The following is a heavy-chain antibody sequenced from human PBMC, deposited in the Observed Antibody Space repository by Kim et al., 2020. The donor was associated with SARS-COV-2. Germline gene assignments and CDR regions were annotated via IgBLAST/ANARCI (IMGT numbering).Heavy chain of an antibody. V-gene: IGHV1-69*10. Sequence: SSVKVSCKASGDKFSGYTFNWVRQAPGQGLEWMGGILPLLNKPTYAQKFQGRVTISANTSTNTVYMEVTGLTNADTAVFYLARDRGVGIVSWGQGT. CDR2: ILPLLNKP. J-gene: IGHJ5*02. CDR3: ARDRGVGIVS. CDR1: GDKFSGYT. D-gene: IGHD1-26*01.